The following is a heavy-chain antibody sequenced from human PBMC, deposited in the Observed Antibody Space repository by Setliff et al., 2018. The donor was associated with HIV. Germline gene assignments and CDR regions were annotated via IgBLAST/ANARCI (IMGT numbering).Heavy chain of an antibody. CDR1: GGSISSNW. J-gene: IGHJ4*02. Sequence: PSEILSLTCAVSGGSISSNWWSWVRQSPGKGLEWIGEIYHSGSTHYNPSLQSRVTISVDKSRSQFSLKLNSVTAADTAVYYCGGNGYYSIDYWGQGTLVTVSS. CDR3: GGNGYYSIDY. V-gene: IGHV4-4*02. D-gene: IGHD3-22*01. CDR2: IYHSGST.